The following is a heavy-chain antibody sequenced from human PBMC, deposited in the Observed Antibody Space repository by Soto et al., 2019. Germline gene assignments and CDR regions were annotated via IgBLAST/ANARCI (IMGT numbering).Heavy chain of an antibody. CDR3: ARRAFRICPSQQLVRGEDWFDP. V-gene: IGHV1-3*01. J-gene: IGHJ5*02. CDR2: INAGNGNT. CDR1: GYTFTSYA. D-gene: IGHD6-13*01. Sequence: QVQLVQSGAEVKKPGASVKVSCKASGYTFTSYAMHWVRQAPGQRLEWMGWINAGNGNTKYSQKFQGRVTITRDTSASTAYMELSSLRSEDTAVYYCARRAFRICPSQQLVRGEDWFDPWGQGTLVTVSS.